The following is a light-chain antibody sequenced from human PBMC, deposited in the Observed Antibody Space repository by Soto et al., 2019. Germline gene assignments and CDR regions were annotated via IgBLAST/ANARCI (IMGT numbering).Light chain of an antibody. V-gene: IGLV2-14*01. Sequence: QSALTQPASVSGSPGQSITISCTGTSSDVGGYNYVSWYQQHPGKAPKLMIYDVSNRPSGVSNRFSGSKSGNTASLTISGVQGEGEADYYCSSYTSSSTLVFGGGTKLTVL. CDR3: SSYTSSSTLV. CDR2: DVS. CDR1: SSDVGGYNY. J-gene: IGLJ2*01.